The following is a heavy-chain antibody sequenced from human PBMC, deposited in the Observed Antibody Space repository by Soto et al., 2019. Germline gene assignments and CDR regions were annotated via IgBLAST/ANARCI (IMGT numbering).Heavy chain of an antibody. J-gene: IGHJ5*02. CDR2: INHSGST. CDR1: GGSFSGYY. D-gene: IGHD3-10*01. CDR3: ARLMVRHENWFDP. Sequence: SETLSLTCAVYGGSFSGYYWSWIRQPPGKGLEWIGEINHSGSTNYNPSLKSRVTISVDTSKNQFSLKLSSVTAVDTAVYYCARLMVRHENWFDPWGQGTLVTVSS. V-gene: IGHV4-34*01.